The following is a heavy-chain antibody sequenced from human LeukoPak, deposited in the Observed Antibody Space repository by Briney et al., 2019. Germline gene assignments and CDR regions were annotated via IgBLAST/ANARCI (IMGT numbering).Heavy chain of an antibody. V-gene: IGHV4-61*02. CDR3: ARMYGGFAY. J-gene: IGHJ4*02. Sequence: SQTLSLTCTVSGGSVSSGSYYWSWIRQPAGKGLEWIGRIYTSGSTNYNPSLKSLVTISVDTSKNQFSLKLTSVTAADTAVYYCARMYGGFAYWGQGTLVTVSS. D-gene: IGHD1-26*01. CDR2: IYTSGST. CDR1: GGSVSSGSYY.